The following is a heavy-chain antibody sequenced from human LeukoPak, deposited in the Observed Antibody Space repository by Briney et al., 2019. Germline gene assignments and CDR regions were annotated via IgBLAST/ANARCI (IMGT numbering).Heavy chain of an antibody. Sequence: ASVTVSCMPSGYTFTHYYMHWVRQAAGQGLEWMGWINPNSGGTNYAQKFQGRVTMTRDTSISTAYMELSRLRSDDTAVYYCARSGYSSLGGYWGQGTLVTVSS. CDR3: ARSGYSSLGGY. V-gene: IGHV1-2*02. CDR2: INPNSGGT. J-gene: IGHJ4*02. D-gene: IGHD6-13*01. CDR1: GYTFTHYY.